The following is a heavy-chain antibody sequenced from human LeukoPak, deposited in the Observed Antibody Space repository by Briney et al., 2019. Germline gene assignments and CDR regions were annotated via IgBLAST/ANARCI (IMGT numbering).Heavy chain of an antibody. Sequence: SETLSLTCTLPGGSISSYYRNWIWPPPGKGLEWIGYINYIRTTDYNPSLKSRVTISLDTSKNRFSLKLSSVTAADTAMYYCARSYSSSDHYYYYGMDVWGQGTTVTVSS. CDR1: GGSISSYY. D-gene: IGHD6-13*01. CDR2: INYIRTT. V-gene: IGHV4-59*08. J-gene: IGHJ6*02. CDR3: ARSYSSSDHYYYYGMDV.